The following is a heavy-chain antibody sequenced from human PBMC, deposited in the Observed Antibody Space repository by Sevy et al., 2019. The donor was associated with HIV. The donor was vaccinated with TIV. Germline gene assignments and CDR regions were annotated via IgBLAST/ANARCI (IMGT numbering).Heavy chain of an antibody. D-gene: IGHD6-13*01. V-gene: IGHV3-9*01. J-gene: IGHJ6*02. CDR1: GFTIDDYA. CDR3: AKGGGQSSNYYYYYYGMDV. CDR2: ISWNSGSI. Sequence: GGSLRLSCAASGFTIDDYAMHWVRQAPGKGLEWVSGISWNSGSIGYADSVKGRFTISRDNAKNSLYLQMNSLRAEDTALYYCAKGGGQSSNYYYYYYGMDVWGQGTTVTVSS.